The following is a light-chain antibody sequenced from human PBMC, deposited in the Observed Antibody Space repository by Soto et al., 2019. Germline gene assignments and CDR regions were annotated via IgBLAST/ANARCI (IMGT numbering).Light chain of an antibody. CDR1: QNVCNN. CDR2: DAS. Sequence: EIVMTQSPATLSVSPGEGATLSCKASQNVCNNLAWYQQRPGQPPRLLIYDASTRATGISARFSGSGYGTEFTLTISSLQSEDFAVYFCQQCRNWPLTFGGGTKVDI. CDR3: QQCRNWPLT. V-gene: IGKV3-15*01. J-gene: IGKJ4*01.